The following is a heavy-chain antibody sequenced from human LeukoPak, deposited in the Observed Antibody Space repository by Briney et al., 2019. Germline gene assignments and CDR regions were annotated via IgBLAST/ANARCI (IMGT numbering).Heavy chain of an antibody. CDR1: GFTFSSYA. J-gene: IGHJ6*02. D-gene: IGHD2-15*01. Sequence: PGGSLRLSCAASGFTFSSYAMSWVRQAPGKGLEWVSVFGGSGGSTYYADSVKGRFTISRDNSKNTLYLQMNSLRAEDTAVYYCAKDLGSGYYYYYGMDVWGQGTTVTVSS. CDR2: FGGSGGST. CDR3: AKDLGSGYYYYYGMDV. V-gene: IGHV3-23*01.